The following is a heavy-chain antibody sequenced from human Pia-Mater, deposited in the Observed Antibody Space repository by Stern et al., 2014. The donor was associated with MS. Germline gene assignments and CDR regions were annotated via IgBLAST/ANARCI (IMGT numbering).Heavy chain of an antibody. J-gene: IGHJ5*02. CDR3: ARGVAGSYYNKWFDP. V-gene: IGHV4-4*07. Sequence: VQLVESGPGLVKPSETLSLTCTVSGGAMTTYYWTWIRQPAGKGLEWIGRVDTSGGTNYNPSLESRGTVAGDTSKTQFYLDLRSVTAADTAVYYCARGVAGSYYNKWFDPWGQGILVTVSS. CDR1: GGAMTTYY. D-gene: IGHD3-10*01. CDR2: VDTSGGT.